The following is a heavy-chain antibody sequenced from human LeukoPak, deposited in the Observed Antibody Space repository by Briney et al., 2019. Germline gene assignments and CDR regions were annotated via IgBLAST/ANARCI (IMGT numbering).Heavy chain of an antibody. J-gene: IGHJ6*02. V-gene: IGHV3-9*01. Sequence: GGSLRLSCAASGFTFDDYAMHWVRQAPGKGLEWVSGISWNSGSIGYADSVKGRFTISRDNAKNSLYLQMNSLRAEDTALYYCAKDSGSGSYYSGNYYGMDVWGQGTTVTVSS. CDR3: AKDSGSGSYYSGNYYGMDV. CDR1: GFTFDDYA. CDR2: ISWNSGSI. D-gene: IGHD3-10*01.